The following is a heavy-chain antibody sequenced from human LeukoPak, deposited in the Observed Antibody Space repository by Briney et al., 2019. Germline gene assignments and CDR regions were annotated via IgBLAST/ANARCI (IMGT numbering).Heavy chain of an antibody. V-gene: IGHV3-21*01. D-gene: IGHD3-10*01. Sequence: GGSLRLSCAASGFTFSSYSMDWVRQAPGKGLEWVSSITGSSSFIFYGDSVRGRFTISRDNAKNSLYMQMRSLRAEVTGEYYCARHHYYGKNSTMEVWGQGTTVTVSS. CDR1: GFTFSSYS. J-gene: IGHJ6*02. CDR2: ITGSSSFI. CDR3: ARHHYYGKNSTMEV.